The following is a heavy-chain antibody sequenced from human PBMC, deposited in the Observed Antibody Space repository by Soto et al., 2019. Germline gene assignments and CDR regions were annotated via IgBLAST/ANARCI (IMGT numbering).Heavy chain of an antibody. V-gene: IGHV1-3*01. CDR3: ARDRVSLAMFGVPVGVFKN. D-gene: IGHD3-3*01. CDR1: GYTFTTFA. J-gene: IGHJ4*02. Sequence: ASVKVSCKASGYTFTTFAMHWVRQAPGQRPDWLGWINAGSGYTKYSQNFQDRVTISSDTSASTAYMGLSSLRSGDTAIYYCARDRVSLAMFGVPVGVFKNWGQGTLVTVSS. CDR2: INAGSGYT.